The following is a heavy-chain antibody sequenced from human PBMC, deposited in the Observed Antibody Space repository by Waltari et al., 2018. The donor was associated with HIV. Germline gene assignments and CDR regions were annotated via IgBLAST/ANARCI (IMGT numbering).Heavy chain of an antibody. V-gene: IGHV3-30*03. J-gene: IGHJ4*02. CDR2: IYYDGSNK. CDR1: GFTFSSLG. D-gene: IGHD1-26*01. CDR3: APKSGSWGY. Sequence: QVQLVESGGGVVQPGRSLRLSCTASGFTFSSLGRPWVRQAPGKGLEWVAVIYYDGSNKYYADSVKGRFTISRDNSKNTLYLQMNSLRAEDTAVYYCAPKSGSWGYWGQGTLVTVSS.